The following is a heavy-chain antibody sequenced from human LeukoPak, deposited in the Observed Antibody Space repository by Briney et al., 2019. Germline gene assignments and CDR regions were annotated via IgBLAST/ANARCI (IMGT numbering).Heavy chain of an antibody. CDR1: GGSISSSSYY. D-gene: IGHD4-17*01. V-gene: IGHV4-39*01. CDR3: ARHRPDYGDYVAYFDY. CDR2: FYYSGST. Sequence: SETLSLTCTVSGGSISSSSYYWGWIRQPPGKVLEWIGSFYYSGSTYSKPSLKSRLTISVDTSKNQFSLKLSSVTAADTAVYYCARHRPDYGDYVAYFDYWGQGALVTVSS. J-gene: IGHJ4*02.